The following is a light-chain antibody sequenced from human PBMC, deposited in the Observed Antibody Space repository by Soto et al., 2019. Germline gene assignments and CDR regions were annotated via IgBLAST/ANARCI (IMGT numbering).Light chain of an antibody. CDR3: QSYDSSLSGSV. J-gene: IGLJ2*01. Sequence: QAVVPQPPSVSGAPGQRVTISCTGSSSNIGAGYDVHWYQQLPGTAPKLLIYGNSNRPSGVPDRFSGSKSGTSASLAITGLQADDEADYYCQSYDSSLSGSVFGGGTKLTVL. V-gene: IGLV1-40*01. CDR2: GNS. CDR1: SSNIGAGYD.